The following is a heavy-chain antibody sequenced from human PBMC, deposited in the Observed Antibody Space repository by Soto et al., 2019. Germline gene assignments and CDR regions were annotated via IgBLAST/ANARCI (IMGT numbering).Heavy chain of an antibody. CDR2: ISYDGSNK. CDR1: GFTFSSYG. V-gene: IGHV3-30*18. CDR3: AKGYYDYVWGSYLDI. J-gene: IGHJ3*02. Sequence: GGSLRLSCAASGFTFSSYGMHWVRQAPGKGLEWVAVISYDGSNKYYADSVKGRFTISRDNSKNTLYLQMNSLRAEDTAVYYCAKGYYDYVWGSYLDIWGQGTMVTVSS. D-gene: IGHD3-16*01.